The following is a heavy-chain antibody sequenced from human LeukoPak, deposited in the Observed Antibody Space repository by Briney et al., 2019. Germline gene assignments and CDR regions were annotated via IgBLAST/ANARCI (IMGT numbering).Heavy chain of an antibody. CDR3: VRGGQSTNCFDY. J-gene: IGHJ4*02. CDR1: GFTFSSYA. V-gene: IGHV3-64*02. Sequence: PGGSLRLSCAASGFTFSSYAMQWVRQAPGKELECISAITGNGGGTFYADSVKGRFTISRDNSKNTLFLQMDSLKAEDMAVYYCVRGGQSTNCFDYWGQGILVTVSS. D-gene: IGHD1-1*01. CDR2: ITGNGGGT.